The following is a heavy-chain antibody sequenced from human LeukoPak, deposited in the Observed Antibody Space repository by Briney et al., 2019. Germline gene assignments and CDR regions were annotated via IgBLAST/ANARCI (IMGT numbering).Heavy chain of an antibody. J-gene: IGHJ6*02. CDR3: ARVSVVYGMDV. Sequence: SETLSLTCSVSGGPISSDYWAWIRQPPRKGLDWIGYMFYTGSTNYNPSLKSRVTISLATSKKQSSLKLSSVTAADTAVYYCARVSVVYGMDVWGRGTTVTVSS. CDR1: GGPISSDY. CDR2: MFYTGST. V-gene: IGHV4-59*01.